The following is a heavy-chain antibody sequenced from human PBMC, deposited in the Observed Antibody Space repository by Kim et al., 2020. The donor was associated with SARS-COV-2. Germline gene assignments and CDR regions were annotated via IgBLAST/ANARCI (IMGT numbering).Heavy chain of an antibody. Sequence: GGSLRLSCAASGFIFREYWMSWVRQAPGKGLERVANIRSDDGTEKFYGEAVRGRFSISRNNAQNSVSLQMDSLRVEDTGVYYCVSDRGDLYGYFWFDPRGPETKVIGSS. V-gene: IGHV3-7*01. D-gene: IGHD3-10*01. CDR1: GFIFREYW. CDR3: VSDRGDLYGYFWFDP. CDR2: IRSDDGTEK. J-gene: IGHJ5*02.